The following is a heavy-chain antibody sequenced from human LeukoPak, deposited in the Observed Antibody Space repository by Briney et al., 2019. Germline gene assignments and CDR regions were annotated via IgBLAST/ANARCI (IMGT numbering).Heavy chain of an antibody. Sequence: ASVKVSCKASGYTFTSYGIICVRHAPGPGLEWMGWISAYNGNTNYAQKLQGRVTITTDTSTSTAYLELTSLSADAAAVYYCARSWTIVVVPAASAAGDYRGQGTLVTVPS. J-gene: IGHJ4*02. CDR3: ARSWTIVVVPAASAAGDY. V-gene: IGHV1-18*01. D-gene: IGHD2-2*01. CDR1: GYTFTSYG. CDR2: ISAYNGNT.